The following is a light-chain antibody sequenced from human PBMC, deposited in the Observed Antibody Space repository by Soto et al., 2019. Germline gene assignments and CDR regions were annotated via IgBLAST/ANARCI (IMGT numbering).Light chain of an antibody. Sequence: EIVLTQSPGTLSLSPGERATLSCRASQSVSSIYLAWYQQKPGQTPRLLMYGASSRATGIPDRFSGSGSGTDFTLTISILEPEDFAVYYCQQYGSVPWALGQGTKVEVK. CDR2: GAS. CDR3: QQYGSVPWA. J-gene: IGKJ1*01. V-gene: IGKV3-20*01. CDR1: QSVSSIY.